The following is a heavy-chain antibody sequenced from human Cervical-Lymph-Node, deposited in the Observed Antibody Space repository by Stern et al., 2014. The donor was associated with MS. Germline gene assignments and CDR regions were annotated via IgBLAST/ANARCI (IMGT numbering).Heavy chain of an antibody. Sequence: VQLVESGAEVKKPGASMKVSCKVSGYTLTELAMHWVRQAPGRGLEWMGGFDREDGETIYAQTFQGRVTMTEDTSTDTAYMELSSLTSEDTAVYYCATRYCTGTSCYDHSTFWGQGTLVTVSS. J-gene: IGHJ4*02. CDR3: ATRYCTGTSCYDHSTF. CDR1: GYTLTELA. V-gene: IGHV1-24*01. D-gene: IGHD2-2*01. CDR2: FDREDGET.